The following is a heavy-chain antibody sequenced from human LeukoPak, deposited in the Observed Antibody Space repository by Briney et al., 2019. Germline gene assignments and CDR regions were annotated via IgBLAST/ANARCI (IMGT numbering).Heavy chain of an antibody. CDR1: GGSISSYY. J-gene: IGHJ4*02. D-gene: IGHD2-15*01. V-gene: IGHV4-59*01. CDR3: ARVGSDWGYSYYFDY. CDR2: IYYSGST. Sequence: SETLSLTCTVSGGSISSYYWSWIRQPPGKGLEWIGYIYYSGSTNYNPSLKSRVTISVDTSKNQFSLKLSSVTAADTAVYYCARVGSDWGYSYYFDYRGQGTLVTVSS.